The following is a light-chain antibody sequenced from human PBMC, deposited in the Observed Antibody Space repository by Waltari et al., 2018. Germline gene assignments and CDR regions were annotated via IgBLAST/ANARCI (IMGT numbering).Light chain of an antibody. Sequence: DIQMTQSPSTLSASVGDRVPITCRASQSISNWLAWYQQKPGKAPKLLISKASTLESGVPSRFSGSGSGTEFTLTISSLQPDDFATYYCQQYNSYSLLTFGGGTKVEIK. J-gene: IGKJ4*01. CDR3: QQYNSYSLLT. CDR1: QSISNW. CDR2: KAS. V-gene: IGKV1-5*03.